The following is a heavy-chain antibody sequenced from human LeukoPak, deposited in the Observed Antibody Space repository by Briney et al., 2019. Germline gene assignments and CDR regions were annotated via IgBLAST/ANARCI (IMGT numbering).Heavy chain of an antibody. CDR1: GGSISSSY. V-gene: IGHV4-59*08. J-gene: IGHJ4*02. D-gene: IGHD3-22*01. CDR2: IYFSGST. CDR3: ARHVTLSSSGIDS. Sequence: PSETLSLTCTVSGGSISSSYWSWIRQPPGKELEWIGYIYFSGSTNYNPSLKSRVTISVDTSKNQFSLKLSSVTAADTAVYYCARHVTLSSSGIDSWGQGTLATASS.